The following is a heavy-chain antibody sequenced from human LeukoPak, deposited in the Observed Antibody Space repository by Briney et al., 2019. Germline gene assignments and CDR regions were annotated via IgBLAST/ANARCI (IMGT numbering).Heavy chain of an antibody. Sequence: ASVKVSCKASGYTFTSYGISWVRQAPGQGLEWMGIINPSGGSTSYAQKFQGRVTMTRDMSTSTVYMELSSLRSEDTAVYYCARNFGSSWLMGQWGYYYYYYMDVWGKGTTVTVSS. CDR2: INPSGGST. J-gene: IGHJ6*03. V-gene: IGHV1-46*01. CDR3: ARNFGSSWLMGQWGYYYYYYMDV. CDR1: GYTFTSYG. D-gene: IGHD6-13*01.